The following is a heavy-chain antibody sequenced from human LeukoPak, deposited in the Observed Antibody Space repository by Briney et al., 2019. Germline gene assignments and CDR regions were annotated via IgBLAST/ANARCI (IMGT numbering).Heavy chain of an antibody. J-gene: IGHJ6*04. CDR2: ISSSGSTI. CDR1: GFTFSNFI. D-gene: IGHD3-10*02. Sequence: GGSLRLSCAASGFTFSNFIMNWVRQAPGKGLEWVSYISSSGSTIYYADSVKGRFTISRDNAKNSLYLQMNSLRAEDTAVYYCAELGITMIGGVWGKGTTVTISS. CDR3: AELGITMIGGV. V-gene: IGHV3-48*04.